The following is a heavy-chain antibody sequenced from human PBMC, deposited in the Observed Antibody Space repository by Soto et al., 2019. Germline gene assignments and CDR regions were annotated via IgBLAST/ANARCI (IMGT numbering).Heavy chain of an antibody. CDR3: ARDWVIAAAPTPDAFDI. CDR2: ISAYNGNT. CDR1: GYTLTSYG. Sequence: QVQLVQSGAEVKKPGASVKVSCKASGYTLTSYGISWVRQAPGQGLEWMGWISAYNGNTNYAQKLQGRVTMTTDTSTSTAYMELRSLRSDDTAVYYCARDWVIAAAPTPDAFDIWGQGTMVTVSS. D-gene: IGHD2-21*01. V-gene: IGHV1-18*01. J-gene: IGHJ3*02.